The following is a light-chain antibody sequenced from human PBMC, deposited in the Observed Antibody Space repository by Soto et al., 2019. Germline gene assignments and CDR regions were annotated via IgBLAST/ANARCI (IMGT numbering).Light chain of an antibody. CDR2: AAS. CDR1: QGISSW. Sequence: DIPMTQSPSSVSASVGDRVTITCRASQGISSWLAWYQQKPGKAPKLLIYAASILQSGVPSRFSGRVSGQEFTLTISKLQHAEFATYCCQQANSFPCPFGQGTEVEIK. CDR3: QQANSFPCP. J-gene: IGKJ1*01. V-gene: IGKV1-12*01.